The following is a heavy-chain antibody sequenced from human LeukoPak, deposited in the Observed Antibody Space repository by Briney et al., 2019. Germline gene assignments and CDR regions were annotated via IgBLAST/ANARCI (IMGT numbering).Heavy chain of an antibody. CDR3: VRDRYDSSGYLDY. V-gene: IGHV3-21*01. CDR2: INSGSFSI. Sequence: TGGSLRLSCAASGFTFSSYTMNSVRQAPGGGLEWGSSINSGSFSIYYADSVKGRFTISRDNDKNSLSLQMTSLRAEDTALYFCVRDRYDSSGYLDYWGPGTLVTVSS. D-gene: IGHD3-22*01. J-gene: IGHJ4*02. CDR1: GFTFSSYT.